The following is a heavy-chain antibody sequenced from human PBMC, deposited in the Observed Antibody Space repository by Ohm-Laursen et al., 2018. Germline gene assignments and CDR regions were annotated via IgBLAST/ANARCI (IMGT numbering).Heavy chain of an antibody. V-gene: IGHV6-1*01. CDR3: AATFGALGTARYYYGMDV. J-gene: IGHJ6*02. CDR1: GDGVSSNSAA. Sequence: SQTLSLTCAISGDGVSSNSAAWNWIRQSPSRGLEWLGRTYYRSKWYNDYAESVQSRISINPDPSKNQFSLQLNSVTPEDTAVYYCAATFGALGTARYYYGMDVWGQGTTVTVSS. D-gene: IGHD3-16*01. CDR2: TYYRSKWYN.